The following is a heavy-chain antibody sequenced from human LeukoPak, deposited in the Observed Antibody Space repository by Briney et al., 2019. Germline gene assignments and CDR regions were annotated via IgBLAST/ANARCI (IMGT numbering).Heavy chain of an antibody. V-gene: IGHV1-2*02. Sequence: ASVKVSCKAPGYTFTGYYMHWVRQAPGQGLEWMGWINPNSGGTNYAQKFQGRVTMTRDTSISTAYMELSRLRSDDTAVYYCARCPRGVYSLFDPWGQGTLVTFSS. D-gene: IGHD3-10*01. CDR2: INPNSGGT. CDR1: GYTFTGYY. J-gene: IGHJ5*02. CDR3: ARCPRGVYSLFDP.